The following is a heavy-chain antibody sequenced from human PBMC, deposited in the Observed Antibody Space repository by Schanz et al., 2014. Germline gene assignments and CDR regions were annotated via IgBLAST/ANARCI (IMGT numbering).Heavy chain of an antibody. D-gene: IGHD1-26*01. V-gene: IGHV1-2*02. CDR3: ARAGIVGALSL. Sequence: QVQLVQSGAEVKKPGASVKVSCEASGYTFTGYYLNWVRQAPGQGLEWMGWMNPKSGGTKSAQKFQGRVSMTRDTSTSTAYLELRSLTFDDTAVYYCARAGIVGALSLWGQGTLVSVSS. CDR2: MNPKSGGT. CDR1: GYTFTGYY. J-gene: IGHJ4*02.